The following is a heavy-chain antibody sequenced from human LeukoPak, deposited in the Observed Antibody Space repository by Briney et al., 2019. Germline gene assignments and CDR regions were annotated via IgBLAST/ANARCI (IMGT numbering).Heavy chain of an antibody. CDR1: GYTFTGYY. CDR3: ARESYSSSWND. J-gene: IGHJ4*02. V-gene: IGHV1-2*04. Sequence: ASVKVSCKASGYTFTGYYMHWVRQAPGQGLEWMGWVNPNSGGTNYAQKFQGWVTMTRDTSISTAYMELSRLRSDDTAVYYCARESYSSSWNDWGQGTLVTVSS. D-gene: IGHD6-13*01. CDR2: VNPNSGGT.